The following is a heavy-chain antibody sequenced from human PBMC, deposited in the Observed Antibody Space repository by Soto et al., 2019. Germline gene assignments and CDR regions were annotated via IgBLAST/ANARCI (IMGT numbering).Heavy chain of an antibody. V-gene: IGHV3-21*01. D-gene: IGHD3-3*01. Sequence: PGESLKISCLASPSAFSSSCTNCVRQAPGKGLEWVSPLSVSRCYNYDSASEWGRFTCTRDNQNTPVKLHMKNLRADATAVYPCAASQRSAPSWCRDVWGQGTPVAFSS. CDR1: PSAFSSSC. CDR3: AASQRSAPSWCRDV. J-gene: IGHJ6*02. CDR2: LSVSRCYN.